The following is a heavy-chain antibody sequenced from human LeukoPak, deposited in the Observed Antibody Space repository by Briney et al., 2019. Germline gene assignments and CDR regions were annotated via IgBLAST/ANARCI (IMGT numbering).Heavy chain of an antibody. CDR3: ASSFCSSTSCSDYFDY. D-gene: IGHD2-2*01. V-gene: IGHV1-2*02. Sequence: ASVKVSCKASGYTFTGYYMHWVRQAPGQGLEWMGWINPNSGGTNYAQKCQGRVTMTRDTSISTAYMEQSRLRSNDTAVYYCASSFCSSTSCSDYFDYWGQGTLVTVSS. CDR2: INPNSGGT. J-gene: IGHJ4*02. CDR1: GYTFTGYY.